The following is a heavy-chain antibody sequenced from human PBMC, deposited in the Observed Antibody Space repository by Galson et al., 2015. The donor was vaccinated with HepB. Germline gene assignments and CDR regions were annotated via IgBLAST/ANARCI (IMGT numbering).Heavy chain of an antibody. D-gene: IGHD6-13*01. CDR1: GYTFTSYY. CDR3: ARVGFGIAAAGSWSAIDY. Sequence: SVKVSCKASGYTFTSYYMHWVRQAPGQGLEWMGIINPSGGSTSYAQKLQGRVTMTRDTSTSTVYMELSSLRSEDTAVYYCARVGFGIAAAGSWSAIDYWGQGTLVTVSS. J-gene: IGHJ4*02. CDR2: INPSGGST. V-gene: IGHV1-46*04.